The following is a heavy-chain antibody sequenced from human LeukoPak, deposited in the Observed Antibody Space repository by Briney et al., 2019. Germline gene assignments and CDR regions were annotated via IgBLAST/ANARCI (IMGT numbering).Heavy chain of an antibody. CDR3: AKVRNGYCSSTSCPFDY. Sequence: GGSLRLSCAASGFTFSGNPMSWFGRAPGKGLGWVSAISGSGGSTYYADSVKGRFTISRDNSKNTLYLQMNSLRAEDTAVYYCAKVRNGYCSSTSCPFDYWGQGTLVTVSS. CDR1: GFTFSGNP. J-gene: IGHJ4*02. V-gene: IGHV3-23*01. D-gene: IGHD2-2*01. CDR2: ISGSGGST.